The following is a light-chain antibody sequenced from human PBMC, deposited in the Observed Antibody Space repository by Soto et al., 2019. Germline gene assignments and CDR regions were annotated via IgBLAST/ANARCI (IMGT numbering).Light chain of an antibody. CDR3: QQYGSSPYT. CDR2: GAS. J-gene: IGKJ2*01. Sequence: EIVLTQSPGTLSLSPGERATLSCRASQSVRSSYLAWYQQKLGQAPRPLIYGASSRATGIPDRFSGSGSGTDFTLTISRLEPEDFAVYYCQQYGSSPYTFGQGTKLESK. V-gene: IGKV3-20*01. CDR1: QSVRSSY.